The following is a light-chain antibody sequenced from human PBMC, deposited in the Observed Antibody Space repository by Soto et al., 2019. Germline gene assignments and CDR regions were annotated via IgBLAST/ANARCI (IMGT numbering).Light chain of an antibody. CDR2: RNN. V-gene: IGLV1-47*01. CDR1: SCNIGSNY. Sequence: QSVLTQPPSASGTPGQRVTISCSGSSCNIGSNYVYWYQQLPGTAPKLLIYRNNQRPSGVPDRFSGAKSGTTAALAISGRRSEDEADYYCATWDDRLSGGVFGGGTKLTVL. CDR3: ATWDDRLSGGV. J-gene: IGLJ3*02.